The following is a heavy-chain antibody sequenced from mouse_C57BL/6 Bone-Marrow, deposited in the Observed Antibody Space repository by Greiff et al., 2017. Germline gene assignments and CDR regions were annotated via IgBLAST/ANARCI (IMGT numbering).Heavy chain of an antibody. Sequence: QVTLKESGAELARPGASVKLSCKASGYTFTSYGISWVKQRTGQGLEWIGEIYPRSGNTYYNEKFKGKATLTADKSSSTAYMELRSLTSEDSAVYFCARRYYGSMDYWGQGTSVTVSS. CDR3: ARRYYGSMDY. D-gene: IGHD1-1*01. V-gene: IGHV1-81*01. J-gene: IGHJ4*01. CDR1: GYTFTSYG. CDR2: IYPRSGNT.